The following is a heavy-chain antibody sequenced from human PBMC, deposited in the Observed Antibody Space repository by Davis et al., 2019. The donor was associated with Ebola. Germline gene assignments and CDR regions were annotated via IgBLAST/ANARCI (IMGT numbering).Heavy chain of an antibody. D-gene: IGHD3-10*01. Sequence: GESLKISCAASGFLFSSYAMSWVRQAPGRGLEWVSSISASGGATFYADFVKGRIVMSRDNCNDTLYLRMNNLRAEDTAIYYCAKDLTSYYGSGDFFDYWGQGILVTVSS. CDR1: GFLFSSYA. J-gene: IGHJ4*02. CDR3: AKDLTSYYGSGDFFDY. V-gene: IGHV3-23*01. CDR2: ISASGGAT.